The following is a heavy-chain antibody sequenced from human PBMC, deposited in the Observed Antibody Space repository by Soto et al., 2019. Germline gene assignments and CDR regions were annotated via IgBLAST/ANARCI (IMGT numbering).Heavy chain of an antibody. CDR2: IDAGNGNT. CDR1: GCTFTSYG. V-gene: IGHV1-3*01. J-gene: IGHJ6*02. Sequence: GPSVKVSCKASGCTFTSYGMHWVRQAPGQRLEWMGWIDAGNGNTKYSQKFQGRVTITRDTSASTAYMELSSLRSEDTAVYYCAREEIVVVPAVMGYYYYYYGMDVWGQGTTVTDSS. CDR3: AREEIVVVPAVMGYYYYYYGMDV. D-gene: IGHD2-2*01.